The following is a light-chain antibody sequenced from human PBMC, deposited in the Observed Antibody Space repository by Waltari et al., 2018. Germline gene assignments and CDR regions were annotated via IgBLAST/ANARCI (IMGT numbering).Light chain of an antibody. CDR2: GKN. CDR3: NTRDSSGNHVV. Sequence: SSELTQGPAVSVALGQTVRITCQGDSLRSYYASWYQQKPGQAPVLVIYGKNNRPSGIPGRFSGSSSGNTASLTITGAQAEDEADYYCNTRDSSGNHVVFGGGTNLTVL. CDR1: SLRSYY. J-gene: IGLJ2*01. V-gene: IGLV3-19*01.